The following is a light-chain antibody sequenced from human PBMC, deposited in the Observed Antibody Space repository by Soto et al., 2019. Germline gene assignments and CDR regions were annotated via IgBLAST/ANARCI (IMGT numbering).Light chain of an antibody. CDR2: GAS. J-gene: IGKJ1*01. Sequence: EIVLTQSPGTLSLSPGERATLSCRASQTFTTSSLAWYQQKPGQAPRLLISGASNRATGIPDRFSGSGSGTDFTLTISRLEPEDFAVYYCQQYGSSGTFGQGTKVDIK. CDR3: QQYGSSGT. V-gene: IGKV3-20*01. CDR1: QTFTTSS.